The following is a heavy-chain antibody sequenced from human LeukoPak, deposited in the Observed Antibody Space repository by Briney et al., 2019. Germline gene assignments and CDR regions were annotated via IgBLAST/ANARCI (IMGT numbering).Heavy chain of an antibody. Sequence: SETLSLTCTVSGASISSYDWSWVLQPRGKGLEVIGYIYYSGRTNYGPSLKSRVTISVDTSKNHFSLKVTSVTAADTAVYYCERGVAQGLGYFDPWGRGTLVTVSS. CDR3: ERGVAQGLGYFDP. CDR1: GASISSYD. V-gene: IGHV4-59*01. J-gene: IGHJ2*01. CDR2: IYYSGRT.